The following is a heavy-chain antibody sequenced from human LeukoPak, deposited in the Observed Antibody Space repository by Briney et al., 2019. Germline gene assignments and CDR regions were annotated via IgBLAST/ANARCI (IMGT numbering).Heavy chain of an antibody. CDR1: GYTFTGYY. CDR3: ARGYRRTTTVVTVRSFDY. Sequence: ASVKVSCKASGYTFTGYYMHWLRQAPGQGLEWMGWIDPNSGGTNYAQKFQGRVTMTRDTSISTAYMELSRLRSDDTAVYYCARGYRRTTTVVTVRSFDYWGQGTLVTVSS. J-gene: IGHJ4*02. V-gene: IGHV1-2*02. D-gene: IGHD4-23*01. CDR2: IDPNSGGT.